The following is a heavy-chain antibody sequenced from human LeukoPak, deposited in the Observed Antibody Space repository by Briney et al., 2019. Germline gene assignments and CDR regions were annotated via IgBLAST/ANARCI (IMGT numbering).Heavy chain of an antibody. CDR2: ISGSGGST. J-gene: IGHJ4*02. CDR1: GFTFSSFA. D-gene: IGHD6-13*01. Sequence: GGSLRLSCAASGFTFSSFAMSWVRQAPGKGLEWVSAISGSGGSTYHADSVKGRYTISRDNSKNTLYLQMNSLRAEDTALYYCARGSGSSWYFYFDYWGRGTLVTVSS. V-gene: IGHV3-23*01. CDR3: ARGSGSSWYFYFDY.